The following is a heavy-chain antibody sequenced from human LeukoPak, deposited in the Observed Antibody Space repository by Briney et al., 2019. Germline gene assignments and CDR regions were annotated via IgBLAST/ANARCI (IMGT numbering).Heavy chain of an antibody. CDR3: ARVPYYYYYYYYYMDA. J-gene: IGHJ6*03. CDR2: IKQDGSEK. CDR1: GFTVSSNY. V-gene: IGHV3-7*01. D-gene: IGHD1-26*01. Sequence: SGGSLRLSCAVSGFTVSSNYMSWVRQAPWKGLEWVANIKQDGSEKYYVDSVKGRFTISRDNAKNSLYLQMNSLRAEDTAVYYCARVPYYYYYYYYYMDAWGKGTTVSVSS.